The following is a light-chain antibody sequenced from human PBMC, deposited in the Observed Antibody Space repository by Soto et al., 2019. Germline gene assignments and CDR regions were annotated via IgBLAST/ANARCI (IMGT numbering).Light chain of an antibody. Sequence: DIQMTQSPSTLSASVGDRVTITCRASQSISSWLAWYQQKPGKAPKLLIYDASSVDSGVPSRFSGSGSGTEFTLPISSLQPDDFATYYCQQYNSYLYFGQGTKLEIK. CDR2: DAS. V-gene: IGKV1-5*01. CDR1: QSISSW. CDR3: QQYNSYLY. J-gene: IGKJ2*01.